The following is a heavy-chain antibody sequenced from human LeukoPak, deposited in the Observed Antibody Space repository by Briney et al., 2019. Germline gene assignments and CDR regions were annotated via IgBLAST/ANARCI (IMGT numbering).Heavy chain of an antibody. V-gene: IGHV3-11*04. CDR2: ISSSSSTI. CDR1: GFTFSDYY. Sequence: GGSLRLSCAASGFTFSDYYMSWIRQAPGKGLEWISYISSSSSTIYYADSVKGRFTISRDNAKNSLSLQMNSLRDEDTAVYYCARDSSRGYDYSDYWGQGTLVTVSS. J-gene: IGHJ4*02. CDR3: ARDSSRGYDYSDY. D-gene: IGHD5-12*01.